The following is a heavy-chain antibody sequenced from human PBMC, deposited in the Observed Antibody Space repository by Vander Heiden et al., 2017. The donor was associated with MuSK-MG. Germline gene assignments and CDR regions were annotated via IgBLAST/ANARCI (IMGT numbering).Heavy chain of an antibody. Sequence: EVQLVESGGGLVQPGGSLRLSCAASGFTSSSYWMSWVRQAPGKGLGWVANIRQDGSEKYYVHSVRGLGCISRDNAKNGLYRQMHSLRPEQTVVYYCARDPCCDDSSGDPEAFDICGQGRMGTL. CDR3: ARDPCCDDSSGDPEAFDI. J-gene: IGHJ3*02. V-gene: IGHV3-7*01. CDR1: GFTSSSYW. D-gene: IGHD3-22*01. CDR2: IRQDGSEK.